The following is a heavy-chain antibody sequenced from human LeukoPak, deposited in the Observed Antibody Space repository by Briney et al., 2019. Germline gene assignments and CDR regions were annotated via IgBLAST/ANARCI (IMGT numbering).Heavy chain of an antibody. J-gene: IGHJ3*02. V-gene: IGHV4-34*01. CDR2: INHSGST. CDR3: ARVGRAVTRI. D-gene: IGHD4-17*01. Sequence: SETLSLTCAVYGGSFSGYYWSWIRQPPGKGLEWIGEINHSGSTNYNPSLKSRVTISVDTSKNQFSLKLSSVTAADTAVYYCARVGRAVTRIWGQGTMVTVSS. CDR1: GGSFSGYY.